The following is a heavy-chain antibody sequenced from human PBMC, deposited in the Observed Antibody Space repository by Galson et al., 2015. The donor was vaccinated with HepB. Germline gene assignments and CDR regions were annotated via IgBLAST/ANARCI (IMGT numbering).Heavy chain of an antibody. V-gene: IGHV4-59*08. CDR3: ARQVHTALVTPDY. CDR2: VHYNGST. J-gene: IGHJ4*02. D-gene: IGHD5-18*01. Sequence: LSLTCTVSGGSISTYYWTWIRQPPGKGLEWIGFVHYNGSTHYNPSLKSRVTISVDTSKNQFSLKLSSVTAADTAVYFCARQVHTALVTPDYWGQGTLITVSS. CDR1: GGSISTYY.